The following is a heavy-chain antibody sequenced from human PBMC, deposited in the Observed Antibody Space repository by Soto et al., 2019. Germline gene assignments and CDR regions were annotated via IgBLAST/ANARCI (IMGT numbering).Heavy chain of an antibody. J-gene: IGHJ4*02. D-gene: IGHD5-12*01. Sequence: EAQLVEFGGGLVQPGGSLRLSCAASGFTFSGYWMHWVRQAPEKGLVWVSRINGDGTTTHYADSVKGRFTISRDNAKNTLYLQMNSLRAEDTAVYSCVRSREGYNLVADYWGQGTLVTVSS. CDR2: INGDGTTT. CDR3: VRSREGYNLVADY. V-gene: IGHV3-74*01. CDR1: GFTFSGYW.